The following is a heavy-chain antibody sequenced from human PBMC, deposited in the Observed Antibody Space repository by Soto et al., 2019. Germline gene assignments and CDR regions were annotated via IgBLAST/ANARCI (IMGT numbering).Heavy chain of an antibody. CDR1: GGTFSSYA. CDR2: IIPIFGTA. CDR3: ARRAYITGTLYNWFDP. Sequence: SVKVSCKASGGTFSSYAISWVRQAPGQGLEWMGGIIPIFGTANYAQKFQGRVTITADESTSTAYMELSSLRSEDTAVYYCARRAYITGTLYNWFDPWGQGTLVTVSS. D-gene: IGHD1-20*01. V-gene: IGHV1-69*13. J-gene: IGHJ5*02.